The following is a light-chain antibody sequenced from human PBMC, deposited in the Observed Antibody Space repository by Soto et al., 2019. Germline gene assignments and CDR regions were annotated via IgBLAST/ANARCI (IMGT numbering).Light chain of an antibody. CDR3: LRYIPLSHT. J-gene: IGKJ1*01. V-gene: IGKV1-5*01. CDR1: QSMNDW. CDR2: DAS. Sequence: IQMTQSPSTLSASVGDRVTITCRASQSMNDWLAWYQQKPGKAPKVLIYDASSLQSGVPSRFSGSGPGTEFALTIDSLHADDVATYYCLRYIPLSHTVGQGPKVE.